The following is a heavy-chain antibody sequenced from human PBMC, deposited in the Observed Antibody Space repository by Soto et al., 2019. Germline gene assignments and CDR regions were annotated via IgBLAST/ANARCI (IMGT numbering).Heavy chain of an antibody. CDR3: AWYNALVRGVMS. V-gene: IGHV4-31*03. CDR1: CGSIISGGYY. Sequence: SETLSLTCTFSCGSIISGGYYWSWIRQHPGKGLEWIGYIYYSGSTYYNPSLKSRVTISVDTSKNQFSLKLSSVTAADTAVYYCAWYNALVRGVMSWGQGTLVTVSS. D-gene: IGHD3-10*02. CDR2: IYYSGST. J-gene: IGHJ4*02.